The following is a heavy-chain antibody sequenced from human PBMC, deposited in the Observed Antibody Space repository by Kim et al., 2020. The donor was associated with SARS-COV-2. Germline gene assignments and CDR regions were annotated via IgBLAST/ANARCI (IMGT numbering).Heavy chain of an antibody. CDR2: LYSSGST. J-gene: IGHJ2*01. Sequence: SETLSLTCTVSGGSISSYYWNWIRQPPGKGLEWIGYLYSSGSTDYNPSLKSRVSISVDTPKKELSLKLSSVTAADTAVYYCARGAAAAGSQWYFDLWGRG. CDR3: ARGAAAAGSQWYFDL. V-gene: IGHV4-59*01. D-gene: IGHD6-13*01. CDR1: GGSISSYY.